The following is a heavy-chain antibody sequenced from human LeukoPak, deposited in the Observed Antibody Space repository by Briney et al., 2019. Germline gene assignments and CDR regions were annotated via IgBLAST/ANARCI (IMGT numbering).Heavy chain of an antibody. CDR2: ISYDGSNK. CDR3: ARDPEKSHPRHESSSWYGDY. D-gene: IGHD6-13*01. CDR1: GFTFSSYA. V-gene: IGHV3-30-3*01. Sequence: GRSLRLSCAASGFTFSSYAMHWVRQAPGKGLEWVAVISYDGSNKYYADSVKGRFTISRDNSKNTLYLQMNSLRAEDTAVYYCARDPEKSHPRHESSSWYGDYWGQGTLVTVSS. J-gene: IGHJ4*02.